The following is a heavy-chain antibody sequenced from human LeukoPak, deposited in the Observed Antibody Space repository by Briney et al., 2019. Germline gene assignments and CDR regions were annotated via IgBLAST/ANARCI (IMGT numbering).Heavy chain of an antibody. Sequence: SETLSLTCTVSGGSISSGSYYWSWIRQPAGKGLEWIGRIYTSGSTNYNPSLKSRVTISVDTSKNQFSLKLSSVTAADTAVYYCARSGGARWSGYFDYWGQGTLVTVSS. CDR2: IYTSGST. CDR1: GGSISSGSYY. CDR3: ARSGGARWSGYFDY. J-gene: IGHJ4*02. D-gene: IGHD3-3*01. V-gene: IGHV4-61*02.